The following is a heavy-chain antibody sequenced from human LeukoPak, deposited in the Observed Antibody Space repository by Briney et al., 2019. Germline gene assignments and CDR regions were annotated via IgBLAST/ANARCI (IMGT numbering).Heavy chain of an antibody. CDR1: GYTFTSYY. Sequence: GASVKVSCKASGYTFTSYYMHWVRQAPGQGLEWMGIINPSGGSTSYAQKFQGRVTMTRDTSTSTVYMELSSLRSEDTAVYYCARKPLPEGYCSGGSCYEGAFDIWGQGTMVTVSS. D-gene: IGHD2-15*01. CDR2: INPSGGST. V-gene: IGHV1-46*01. J-gene: IGHJ3*02. CDR3: ARKPLPEGYCSGGSCYEGAFDI.